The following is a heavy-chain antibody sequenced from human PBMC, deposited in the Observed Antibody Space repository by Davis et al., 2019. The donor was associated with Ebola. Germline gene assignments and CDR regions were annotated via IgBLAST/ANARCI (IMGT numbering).Heavy chain of an antibody. J-gene: IGHJ5*02. CDR1: GGTFSSYT. D-gene: IGHD6-13*01. CDR3: AREVQQLVLRLGFDP. V-gene: IGHV1-69*13. Sequence: AASVKVSCKASGGTFSSYTISWGRHAPGQGLEWMGGIIPIFGTANYAQKFQGRVTITADESTSTAYMELSSLRSEDTAVYYCAREVQQLVLRLGFDPWGQGTLVTVSS. CDR2: IIPIFGTA.